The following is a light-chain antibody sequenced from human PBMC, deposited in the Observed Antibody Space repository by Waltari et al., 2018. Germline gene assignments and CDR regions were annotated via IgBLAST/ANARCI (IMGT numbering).Light chain of an antibody. CDR1: TPNYGAGHC. V-gene: IGLV1-40*01. CDR2: EHN. Sequence: QSVLTQPPSVYGAPGQRVTISSTGSTPNYGAGHCFYWYRPPPGTAPHPLKLEHNNRPSGVPARFSASKSGTSASLAISGLQAEDEADYYCQSFDTSLIASVFGGGTKLTVL. J-gene: IGLJ2*01. CDR3: QSFDTSLIASV.